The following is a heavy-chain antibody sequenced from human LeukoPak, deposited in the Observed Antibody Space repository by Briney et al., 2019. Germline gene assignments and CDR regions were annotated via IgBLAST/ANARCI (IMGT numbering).Heavy chain of an antibody. CDR1: GFNFSNYA. CDR3: ARIPEY. J-gene: IGHJ4*02. Sequence: GGSLRLSCVASGFNFSNYAMHRVRQAPGKGLEFVSAISRSGGDTSYGNFVKGRFSISRDNIRNTVDLQMGALRPEDSGIYYCARIPEYWGQGTLVTVSS. V-gene: IGHV3-64*01. CDR2: ISRSGGDT. D-gene: IGHD2-21*01.